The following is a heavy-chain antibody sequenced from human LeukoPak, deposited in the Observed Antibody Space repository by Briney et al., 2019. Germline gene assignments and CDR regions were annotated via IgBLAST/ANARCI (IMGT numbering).Heavy chain of an antibody. J-gene: IGHJ3*02. D-gene: IGHD6-19*01. V-gene: IGHV3-21*01. CDR3: ARVSVAGSVIDAFDM. CDR1: GFTFSSYV. CDR2: ISGSSVYR. Sequence: KTGGSLRLSCAASGFTFSSYVMTWVRQAPGKGLEWVSCISGSSVYRYYADSVKGRFTFSRDNAKNSLYLQMNSLRAEDTAVYYCARVSVAGSVIDAFDMWGQGTMVTVSS.